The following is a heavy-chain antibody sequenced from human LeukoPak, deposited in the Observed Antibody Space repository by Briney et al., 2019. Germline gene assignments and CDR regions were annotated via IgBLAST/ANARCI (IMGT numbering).Heavy chain of an antibody. J-gene: IGHJ4*02. V-gene: IGHV1-69*04. CDR2: IIPILGIA. D-gene: IGHD1-26*01. CDR3: ASVPEPYSGSYLVDY. CDR1: GGTFSSYA. Sequence: RASVKVPCKASGGTFSSYAISWVRQAPGQGLEWMGRIIPILGIANYAQKFQGRVTITADKSTSTAYMELSSLRSEDTAVYYCASVPEPYSGSYLVDYWGQGTLVSVSS.